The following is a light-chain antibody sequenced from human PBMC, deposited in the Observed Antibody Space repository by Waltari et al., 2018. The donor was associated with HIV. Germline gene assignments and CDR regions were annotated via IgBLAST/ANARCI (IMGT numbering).Light chain of an antibody. CDR2: DDS. CDR3: QVWDSSSDHPHVV. J-gene: IGLJ2*01. V-gene: IGLV3-21*02. Sequence: SYVLTQPPSVSVAPGQTARITCGGNNIGSKSVHWYQQKPGQAPVLVVYDDSDRPSGIPEQFSGSNSGNTATLTISRVEAGDETDYYCQVWDSSSDHPHVVFGGGTKLTVL. CDR1: NIGSKS.